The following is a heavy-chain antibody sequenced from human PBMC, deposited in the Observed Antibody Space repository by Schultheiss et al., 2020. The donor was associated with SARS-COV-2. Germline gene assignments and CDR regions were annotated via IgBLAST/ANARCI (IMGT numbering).Heavy chain of an antibody. CDR2: ISGSGGST. D-gene: IGHD5-18*01. V-gene: IGHV3-23*01. J-gene: IGHJ4*02. CDR3: VSGRFSYGFDY. Sequence: GGSLKISCAASGFTFNKYKMDWVRQAPGKGLEWVSAISGSGGSTYYADSVKGRFTISRDNSKNTLYLQMSSLRDEDTAVYYCVSGRFSYGFDYWGQGTQVTVSS. CDR1: GFTFNKYK.